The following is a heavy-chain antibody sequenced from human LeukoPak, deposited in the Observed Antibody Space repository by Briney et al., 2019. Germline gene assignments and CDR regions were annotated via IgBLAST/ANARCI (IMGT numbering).Heavy chain of an antibody. Sequence: PSETLSLTCTVSGGSISSGSYYWSWIRQPPGKGLEWIGYIYYSGSTNYNPSLKSRVTISVDTSKNQFSLKLSSVTAADTAVYYCARGSPTADWRVQGGYYFDYWGQGTLVTVSS. J-gene: IGHJ4*02. D-gene: IGHD3-10*01. CDR2: IYYSGST. V-gene: IGHV4-61*01. CDR1: GGSISSGSYY. CDR3: ARGSPTADWRVQGGYYFDY.